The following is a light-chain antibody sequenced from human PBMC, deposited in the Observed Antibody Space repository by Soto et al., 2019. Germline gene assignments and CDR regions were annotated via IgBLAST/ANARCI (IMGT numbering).Light chain of an antibody. V-gene: IGKV3-11*01. J-gene: IGKJ1*01. CDR1: QSVSSY. Sequence: PGERATLSCRASQSVSSYLAWYQQKPGQAPRLLIYDASNRATGIPARFSGSGSGTDFTLTISSLEPEDFAVYYCQQRSNWPPWTFGQGTKVEIK. CDR2: DAS. CDR3: QQRSNWPPWT.